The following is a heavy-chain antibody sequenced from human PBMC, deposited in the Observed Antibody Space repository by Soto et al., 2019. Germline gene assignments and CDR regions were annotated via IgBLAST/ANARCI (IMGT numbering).Heavy chain of an antibody. CDR1: GFTFSTYG. CDR3: AKPGGDYGYFHH. J-gene: IGHJ1*01. V-gene: IGHV3-30*18. CDR2: MSYDGSNE. D-gene: IGHD4-17*01. Sequence: QVQLVESGGGVVQPGRSLRLSCAASGFTFSTYGMHWVRQAPGKGLGWVAVMSYDGSNEYYADSVKGRFTIFRDNSKNTLYLQMNSLRAEDTAVYYCAKPGGDYGYFHHWGQGTLVTVSS.